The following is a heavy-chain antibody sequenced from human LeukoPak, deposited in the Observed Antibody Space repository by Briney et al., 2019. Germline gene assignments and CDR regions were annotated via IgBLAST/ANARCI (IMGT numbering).Heavy chain of an antibody. V-gene: IGHV4-4*07. J-gene: IGHJ4*02. CDR1: GGSISSYY. D-gene: IGHD5-18*01. Sequence: PSETLSLTCTVSGGSISSYYWSWIRQPAGKGLEWIGRIYTSGSTNYNPSLKSRVSMSVDTSKNQFSLKLSTVTAADTAVYYCARWKQDGYSYGLDYWGQGTLFTVSS. CDR2: IYTSGST. CDR3: ARWKQDGYSYGLDY.